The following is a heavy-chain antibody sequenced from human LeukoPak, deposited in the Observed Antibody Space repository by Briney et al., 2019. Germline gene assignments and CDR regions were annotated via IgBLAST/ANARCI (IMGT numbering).Heavy chain of an antibody. CDR3: ARLEYYHQHRFDY. J-gene: IGHJ4*02. Sequence: PSETLSLTCTVSGGSISSSSYSWGWIRQPPGKGLEWIGRIYYSGSTYYNPSLKSRVTISVDTSKNRFSLKLSSVTAADTAVYYCARLEYYHQHRFDYWGQGTLVTVSS. D-gene: IGHD2-2*01. V-gene: IGHV4-39*01. CDR1: GGSISSSSYS. CDR2: IYYSGST.